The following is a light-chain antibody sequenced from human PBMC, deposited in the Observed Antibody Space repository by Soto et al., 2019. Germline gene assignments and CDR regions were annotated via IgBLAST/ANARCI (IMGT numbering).Light chain of an antibody. J-gene: IGKJ2*03. Sequence: DIPMTQSPSSLSASVGDRVTITCRASQNINNYLNWYQQKPGKAPEVLISAASTLESGVPSRFSGSGAGTDFTLTISSLQPEDFATYFCQQSYSPPVYSFGQGTKLEI. CDR3: QQSYSPPVYS. V-gene: IGKV1-39*01. CDR1: QNINNY. CDR2: AAS.